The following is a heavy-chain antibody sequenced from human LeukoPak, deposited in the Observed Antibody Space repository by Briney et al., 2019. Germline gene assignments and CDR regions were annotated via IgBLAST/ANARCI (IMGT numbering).Heavy chain of an antibody. J-gene: IGHJ4*02. CDR2: ISSSSSYI. V-gene: IGHV3-21*01. D-gene: IGHD3-16*02. Sequence: GGSLRLSCAASGFTFSSYSMNWVHQAPGKGLEWVSSISSSSSYIYYADSVKGRFTISRDNAKNSLYLQMNSLRAEDTAVYYCARAVERLGELSFPDYWGQGTLVTVSS. CDR3: ARAVERLGELSFPDY. CDR1: GFTFSSYS.